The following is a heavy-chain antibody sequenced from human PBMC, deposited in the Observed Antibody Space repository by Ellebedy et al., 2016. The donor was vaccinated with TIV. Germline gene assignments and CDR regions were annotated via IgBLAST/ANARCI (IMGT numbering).Heavy chain of an antibody. Sequence: GGSLRLSCAASGFTFRSYWMSWVRQAPGKGLEWVSLIYSGGNTHYADSVKGRFTISRDNSKNTVYLQMNSLRAEDTAVYYCARAPYRPDYWGQGTLVTVSS. J-gene: IGHJ4*02. D-gene: IGHD5-12*01. CDR1: GFTFRSYW. V-gene: IGHV3-53*01. CDR3: ARAPYRPDY. CDR2: IYSGGNT.